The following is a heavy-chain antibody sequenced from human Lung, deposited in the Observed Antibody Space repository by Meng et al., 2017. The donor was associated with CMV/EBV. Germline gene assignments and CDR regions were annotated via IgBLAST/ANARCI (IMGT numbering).Heavy chain of an antibody. CDR3: ARGRGNQPLFDF. V-gene: IGHV1-69*10. J-gene: IGHJ4*02. CDR2: LIPVLNKA. Sequence: QAQVGQAGAEGKKPGSSVKVACKPSGGSFSTYTFSWVRQAPGQGLEWMGGLIPVLNKAKSAPRFQDRVTFTADETTTTAYMELSSLTFEDTAVYFCARGRGNQPLFDFWGQGTLVTVSS. D-gene: IGHD2/OR15-2a*01. CDR1: GGSFSTYT.